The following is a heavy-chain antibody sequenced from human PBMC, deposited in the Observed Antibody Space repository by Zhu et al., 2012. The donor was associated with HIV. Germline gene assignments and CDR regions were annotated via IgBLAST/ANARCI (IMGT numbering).Heavy chain of an antibody. D-gene: IGHD6-13*01. CDR3: ARTTRYSSSWYAVDY. J-gene: IGHJ4*02. CDR1: GGSISSHY. CDR2: IYYSGST. Sequence: QVQLQESGPGLVKPSETLSLTCTVSGGSISSHYWSWIRQPPGKGLEWIGYIYYSGSTNYNPSLKSRVTISVDTSKNQFSLKLSSVTAADTAVYYCARTTRYSSSWYAVDYWGQGTLVTVSS. V-gene: IGHV4-59*11.